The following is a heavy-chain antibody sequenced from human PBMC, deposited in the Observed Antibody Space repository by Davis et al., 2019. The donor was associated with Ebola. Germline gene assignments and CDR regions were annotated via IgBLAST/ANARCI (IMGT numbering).Heavy chain of an antibody. V-gene: IGHV4-39*01. CDR1: GGSISSYY. CDR3: ATTTVTTHDWYFDL. J-gene: IGHJ2*01. CDR2: IYYSGST. D-gene: IGHD4-17*01. Sequence: PSETLSLTCTVSGGSISSYYWGWIRQPPGKGLEWIGSIYYSGSTYYNPSLKSRVTISVDTSKNQFSLKLSSVTAADTAVYYCATTTVTTHDWYFDLWGRGTLVTVSS.